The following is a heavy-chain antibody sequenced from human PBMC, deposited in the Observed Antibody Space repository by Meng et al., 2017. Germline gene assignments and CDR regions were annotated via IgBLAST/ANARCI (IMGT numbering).Heavy chain of an antibody. D-gene: IGHD2-15*01. Sequence: RQGPGPGLVKPSGTLSLTCAVSGGSISSSNWWSWVRQPPGKGLEWIGEIYHSGSTNYNPSLKSRVTISVDKSKNQFSLKLSSVTAADTAVYYCARVVAATTLFLDYWGQGTLVTVSS. CDR1: GGSISSSNW. CDR3: ARVVAATTLFLDY. CDR2: IYHSGST. J-gene: IGHJ4*02. V-gene: IGHV4-4*02.